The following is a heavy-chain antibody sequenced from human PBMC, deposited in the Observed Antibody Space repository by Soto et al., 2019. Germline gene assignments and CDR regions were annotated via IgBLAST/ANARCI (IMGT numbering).Heavy chain of an antibody. CDR1: GYKPSTLHNFTSYW. V-gene: IGHV5-51*01. Sequence: GESLKISCKGSGYKPSTLHNFTSYWIAWVRQMPGEGLEWMGIIYPGDSDTRYSPSFQGQVTISADKSINTVYLQWSSLKASDTAMYYCASSPRGYCSSTSCRELGNYYGMDVWGQGTTVTVSS. CDR3: ASSPRGYCSSTSCRELGNYYGMDV. D-gene: IGHD2-2*01. J-gene: IGHJ6*02. CDR2: IYPGDSDT.